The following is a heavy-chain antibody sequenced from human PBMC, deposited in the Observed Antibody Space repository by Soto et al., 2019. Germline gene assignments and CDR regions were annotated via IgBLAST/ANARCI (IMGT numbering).Heavy chain of an antibody. V-gene: IGHV3-33*01. J-gene: IGHJ4*02. Sequence: QVQLVESGGGVVQPGRSLRLSCAASGFNFSSYVMHWVRQAPCKGLEWVAVIWYDGGNKYYADSVKGPFTISRDNSKNTLYLKMNSLRAEDTAVYYCARDGQWLPRDGLRSSYYFDYWGQGTLVTVSS. CDR1: GFNFSSYV. D-gene: IGHD6-19*01. CDR3: ARDGQWLPRDGLRSSYYFDY. CDR2: IWYDGGNK.